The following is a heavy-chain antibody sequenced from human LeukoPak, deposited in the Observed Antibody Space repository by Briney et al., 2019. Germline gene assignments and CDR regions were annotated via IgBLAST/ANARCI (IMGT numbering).Heavy chain of an antibody. V-gene: IGHV3-48*04. CDR1: GFTLSSYS. J-gene: IGHJ3*02. Sequence: PGGSLRLSCAASGFTLSSYSMNWVRQVPGKGLEWTAYINSAGHTIYYADFVKGRFAISRDSTKNSLFLQMTSLRVEDTAVYFCVRDSLAVSNGLDIWGQGTTVIVSS. D-gene: IGHD6-19*01. CDR2: INSAGHTI. CDR3: VRDSLAVSNGLDI.